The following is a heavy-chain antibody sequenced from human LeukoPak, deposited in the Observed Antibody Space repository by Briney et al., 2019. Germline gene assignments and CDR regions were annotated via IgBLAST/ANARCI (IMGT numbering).Heavy chain of an antibody. D-gene: IGHD6-13*01. J-gene: IGHJ6*03. CDR3: ARLLVAAAGTKGYYYYYYMDV. Sequence: SETLSLTCAVYGGSFSGYYWSWIRQPPGKGLEWIGEINHSGSTYYNPSLKSRVTISVDTSKNQFSLKLSSVTAADTAVYYCARLLVAAAGTKGYYYYYYMDVWGKGTTVTISS. CDR2: INHSGST. V-gene: IGHV4-34*01. CDR1: GGSFSGYY.